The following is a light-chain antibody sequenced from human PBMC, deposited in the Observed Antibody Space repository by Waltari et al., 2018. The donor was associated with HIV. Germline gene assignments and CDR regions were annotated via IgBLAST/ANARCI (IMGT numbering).Light chain of an antibody. CDR1: SRDVGGYGY. CDR2: DVS. J-gene: IGLJ1*01. V-gene: IGLV2-23*02. Sequence: QPALTQPASVSGSPGQSITISCTGSSRDVGGYGYVSWYQQHSGKVPKVLIYDVSRRFTGVSSRFSGSRSGNTASLRISGLQPEDEADYYCCSYAGNDTYVFGSGTMVTAL. CDR3: CSYAGNDTYV.